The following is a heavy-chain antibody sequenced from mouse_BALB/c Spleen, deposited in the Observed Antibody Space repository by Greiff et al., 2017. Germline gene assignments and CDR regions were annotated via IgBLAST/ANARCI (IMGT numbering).Heavy chain of an antibody. Sequence: EVKVVESGGGLVQPGGSLRLSCATSGFTFSDFYMEWVRQPPGKRLEWIAASRNKANDYTTEYSASVKGRFIVSRDTSQSILYLQMNALRAEDTAIYYCARGEYDWYFDVWGAGTTVTVSS. CDR3: ARGEYDWYFDV. CDR1: GFTFSDFY. V-gene: IGHV7-1*02. J-gene: IGHJ1*01. CDR2: SRNKANDYTT. D-gene: IGHD5-1*01.